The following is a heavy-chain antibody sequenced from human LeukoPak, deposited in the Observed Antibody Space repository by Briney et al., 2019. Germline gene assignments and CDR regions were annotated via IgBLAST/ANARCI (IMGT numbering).Heavy chain of an antibody. Sequence: GRSLRLSCEVSGFTFTRYGMHWVRQAPGKGLEWVAVVWHDGSDNGYADSVKGRFTISRDDTKNMPYLQMNSLRAEDTALCYCARDRTYCSSTSCTRLGMDVWGQGTTVTVSS. J-gene: IGHJ6*01. CDR1: GFTFTRYG. CDR2: VWHDGSDN. V-gene: IGHV3-33*01. D-gene: IGHD2-2*01. CDR3: ARDRTYCSSTSCTRLGMDV.